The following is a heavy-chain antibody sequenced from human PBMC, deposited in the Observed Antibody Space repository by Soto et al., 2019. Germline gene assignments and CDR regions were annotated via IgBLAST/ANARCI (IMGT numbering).Heavy chain of an antibody. Sequence: EVQLVESGGGLVKPGGSLRLSCAASGFTFSSYSMNWVRQAPGKGLEWFSSISSSSSYIYYADSVKGRFTISRDNAKNSLYLQMNSRRAEDTAVYYCARGNTYGMDVWGQGTTVTVSS. J-gene: IGHJ6*02. D-gene: IGHD4-4*01. CDR2: ISSSSSYI. CDR1: GFTFSSYS. V-gene: IGHV3-21*01. CDR3: ARGNTYGMDV.